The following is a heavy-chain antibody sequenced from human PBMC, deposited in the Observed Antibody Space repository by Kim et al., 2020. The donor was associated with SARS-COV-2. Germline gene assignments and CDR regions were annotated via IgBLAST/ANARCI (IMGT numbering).Heavy chain of an antibody. Sequence: TTHYADAVKGRFTIYRDNCKNTLYMQINSLRAEDTAIYYCAKDHSMGSWGQGTLVTVSS. D-gene: IGHD4-4*01. V-gene: IGHV3-23*01. J-gene: IGHJ5*01. CDR2: TT. CDR3: AKDHSMGS.